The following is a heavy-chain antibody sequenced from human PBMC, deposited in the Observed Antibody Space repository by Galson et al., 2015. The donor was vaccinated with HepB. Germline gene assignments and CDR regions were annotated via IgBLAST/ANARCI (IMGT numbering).Heavy chain of an antibody. Sequence: SLRLSCAVSGFSFNDHYVDWVRQAPGKGLEWVGRSRNRARGYSTAYAVSVRGRFTVSRDDSKNSVFLQMNRLRSEDTAVYYCARSEVTMVVTDFDSWGQGTLVTVSP. D-gene: IGHD4/OR15-4a*01. CDR3: ARSEVTMVVTDFDS. V-gene: IGHV3-72*01. CDR2: SRNRARGYST. J-gene: IGHJ4*02. CDR1: GFSFNDHY.